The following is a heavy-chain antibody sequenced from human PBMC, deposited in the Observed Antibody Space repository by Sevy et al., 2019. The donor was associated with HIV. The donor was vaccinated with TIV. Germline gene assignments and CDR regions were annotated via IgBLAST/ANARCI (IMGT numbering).Heavy chain of an antibody. Sequence: GGSLRLSCAASGFTFTNSAMRWVRQAPGKGLERVSTISDSAGSTYYADSVKGRFTISRDNSKNTLYLRMNSLRAEDTAVYYCTKDRVIYCSSISCQEFDYWRQGTLVTVSS. CDR3: TKDRVIYCSSISCQEFDY. D-gene: IGHD2-2*01. J-gene: IGHJ4*02. CDR1: GFTFTNSA. V-gene: IGHV3-23*01. CDR2: ISDSAGST.